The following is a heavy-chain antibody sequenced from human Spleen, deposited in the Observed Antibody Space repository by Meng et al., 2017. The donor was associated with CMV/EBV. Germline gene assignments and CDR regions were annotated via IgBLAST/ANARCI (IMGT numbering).Heavy chain of an antibody. Sequence: GSLRLSCAVYGGSFSGYYWSWIRQPPGKGLEWIGEINHSGSTNYNPSLKSRVTISVDTSKNQFSLQLSSMTAADTAVYYCAGRTQVTDYWGQGTLVTVSS. CDR1: GGSFSGYY. V-gene: IGHV4-34*01. D-gene: IGHD5-18*01. CDR3: AGRTQVTDY. J-gene: IGHJ4*02. CDR2: INHSGST.